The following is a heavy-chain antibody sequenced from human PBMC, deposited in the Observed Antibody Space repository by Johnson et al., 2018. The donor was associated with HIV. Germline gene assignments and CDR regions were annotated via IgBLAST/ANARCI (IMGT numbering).Heavy chain of an antibody. CDR2: ISWNSGSI. J-gene: IGHJ3*02. CDR1: GFTFSSYG. CDR3: ARGGSYLTLDDAFDI. D-gene: IGHD1-26*01. Sequence: EVQLVESGGGVVQPGGSLRLSCAASGFTFSSYGMNWVRQAPGKGLEWVSGISWNSGSIGYADSVKGRFTISRDNAKNSLYLQMNSLRAEDTAVYYCARGGSYLTLDDAFDIWGQGTMVTVSS. V-gene: IGHV3-48*04.